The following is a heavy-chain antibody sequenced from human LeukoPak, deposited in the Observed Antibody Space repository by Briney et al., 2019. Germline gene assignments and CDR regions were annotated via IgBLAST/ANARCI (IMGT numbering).Heavy chain of an antibody. CDR2: ISAYNGNT. D-gene: IGHD2-15*01. J-gene: IGHJ5*02. CDR1: GYTFTSNG. Sequence: ASVKVSCKTSGYTFTSNGISWVRQAPGQGLEWMGWISAYNGNTNYAQKVQGRVTMTTDTSTSTAYMELRSLRSDDTAVYYCARGGEYCTGVSCYWFDPWGQGTLVTVSS. CDR3: ARGGEYCTGVSCYWFDP. V-gene: IGHV1-18*04.